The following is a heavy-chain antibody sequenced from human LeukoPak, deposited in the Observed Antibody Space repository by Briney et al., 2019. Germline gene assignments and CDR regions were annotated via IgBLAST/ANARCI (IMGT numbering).Heavy chain of an antibody. J-gene: IGHJ5*02. V-gene: IGHV4-59*01. CDR2: IHYSGST. D-gene: IGHD2-15*01. Sequence: SETLSLTCTVSGGSISSDCWSWIRQPPGKGLEWIGYIHYSGSTNYNPSLKSRVTISVDTSKNQFSLKLSSVTAADTAVYYCARDRGYCSGGSCYRWFDPWGQGTLVTVS. CDR1: GGSISSDC. CDR3: ARDRGYCSGGSCYRWFDP.